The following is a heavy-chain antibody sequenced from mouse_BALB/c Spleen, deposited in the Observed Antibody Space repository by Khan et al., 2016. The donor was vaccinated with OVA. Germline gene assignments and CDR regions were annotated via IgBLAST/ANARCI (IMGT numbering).Heavy chain of an antibody. CDR3: AKRGRRWDSDY. CDR1: GYTFINYW. Sequence: QVQLKQSGAELAKPGASVKMSCKASGYTFINYWILWVKQRPGQGLEWIGYINPSTGYTEYNQNFKEKATLTADTSSSTAYMQLSSLTYEDSTVYYCAKRGRRWDSDYWGQGTTPTVSS. J-gene: IGHJ2*01. D-gene: IGHD1-1*01. V-gene: IGHV1-7*01. CDR2: INPSTGYT.